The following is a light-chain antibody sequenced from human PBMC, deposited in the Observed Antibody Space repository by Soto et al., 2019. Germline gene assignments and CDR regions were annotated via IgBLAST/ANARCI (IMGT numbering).Light chain of an antibody. CDR1: QRISPW. CDR2: DAS. J-gene: IGKJ1*01. V-gene: IGKV1-5*01. CDR3: QQYKSYWT. Sequence: IQITHSPSTLSASFGDGVTIPVRASQRISPWLSLYQQKPEKATKLLISDASSLEAGVSSRFSGSASTKESPLTINILQQDDFATYCRQQYKSYWTFGQGTKVDIK.